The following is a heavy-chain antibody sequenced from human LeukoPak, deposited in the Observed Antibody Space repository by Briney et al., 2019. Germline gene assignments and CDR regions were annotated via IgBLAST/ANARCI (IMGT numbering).Heavy chain of an antibody. Sequence: SETLSLTCTVSGGSISSYYWSWIRQPPGKGLEWIGYIYYGGTTNYNPSLKSRVTISVDTSKNQFSLKLSSVTAADTAVYYCARGVRGATFYWYFDLWGRGTQVTVSS. J-gene: IGHJ2*01. D-gene: IGHD1-26*01. CDR1: GGSISSYY. CDR2: IYYGGTT. CDR3: ARGVRGATFYWYFDL. V-gene: IGHV4-59*01.